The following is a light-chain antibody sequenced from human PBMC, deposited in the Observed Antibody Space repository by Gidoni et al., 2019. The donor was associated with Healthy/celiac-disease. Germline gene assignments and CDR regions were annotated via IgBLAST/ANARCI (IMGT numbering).Light chain of an antibody. Sequence: EMVLTQTPATLSLSPGERATLSCRASQSVSSYLAWYQQKPGQAPRLLIYDASNRATGIPARFSGSGSGTDFTLTISCLEPEDFAVYYCQQRSNWQTFGQGTKVEIK. V-gene: IGKV3-11*01. CDR2: DAS. CDR1: QSVSSY. J-gene: IGKJ1*01. CDR3: QQRSNWQT.